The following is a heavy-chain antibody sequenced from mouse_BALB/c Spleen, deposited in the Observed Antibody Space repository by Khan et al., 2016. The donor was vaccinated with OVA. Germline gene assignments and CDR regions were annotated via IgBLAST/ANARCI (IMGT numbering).Heavy chain of an antibody. D-gene: IGHD2-10*01. V-gene: IGHV9-3-1*01. Sequence: QIQLVQSGPELKKPGETVKISCKASGDTFRNYGMNWVKQAPGKGLKWMGWINTYTGEPTYADDFKGRFAFSLETSASTAYLQINNLKTEDTATYCCARPPYFSYVMVYWGQGTSVTVSS. CDR1: GDTFRNYG. CDR3: ARPPYFSYVMVY. CDR2: INTYTGEP. J-gene: IGHJ4*01.